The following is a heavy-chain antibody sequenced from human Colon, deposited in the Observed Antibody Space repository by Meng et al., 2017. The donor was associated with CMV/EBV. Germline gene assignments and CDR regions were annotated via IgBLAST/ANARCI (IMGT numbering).Heavy chain of an antibody. CDR1: GFTFDDYT. CDR3: AKGTAATTVPDFDS. Sequence: GGSLRLSCAAPGFTFDDYTMNWVRHAPGKGLEWVAVVSWDGGSTRYAESVRGRFTISRDNSKNLLVLQLNSLRSDDSALYYCAKGTAATTVPDFDSWGQGTLVTVSS. J-gene: IGHJ4*02. V-gene: IGHV3-43*01. CDR2: VSWDGGST. D-gene: IGHD4-17*01.